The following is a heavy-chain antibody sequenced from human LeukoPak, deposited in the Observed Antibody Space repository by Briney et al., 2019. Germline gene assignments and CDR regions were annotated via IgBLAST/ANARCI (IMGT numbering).Heavy chain of an antibody. CDR2: IYYSGST. J-gene: IGHJ4*02. CDR3: ARRGAVDTTMTN. V-gene: IGHV4-31*03. Sequence: SETLSLTCTVSGGSISSGGYYWSWIRQHPGKGLEWIGYIYYSGSTYYNPSLKSRVTISVDTSKNQFSLKLSSVTAADTAVYYCARRGAVDTTMTNWGQGTLVTVSS. D-gene: IGHD5-18*01. CDR1: GGSISSGGYY.